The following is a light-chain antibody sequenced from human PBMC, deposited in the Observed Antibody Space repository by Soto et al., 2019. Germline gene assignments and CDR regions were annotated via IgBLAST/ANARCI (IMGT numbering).Light chain of an antibody. J-gene: IGKJ5*01. V-gene: IGKV3D-15*01. CDR1: QSVSTY. Sequence: EIVVTQSPGTMSLSPVSRATLSCRASQSVSTYLAWYQQKPGQPPRLLIYGAFNRAAGIPARFSGSGSGTEFTLIISSLQSEDSAVYYCQQYDNWPITFGQGTLLEIK. CDR3: QQYDNWPIT. CDR2: GAF.